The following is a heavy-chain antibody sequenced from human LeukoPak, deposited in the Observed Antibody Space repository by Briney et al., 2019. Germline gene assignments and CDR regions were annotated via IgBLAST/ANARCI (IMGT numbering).Heavy chain of an antibody. D-gene: IGHD3-10*01. CDR3: ARGKVVTVVRGVIITYFDY. V-gene: IGHV1-46*01. J-gene: IGHJ4*02. CDR2: IIPSDGST. CDR1: GGTFSSYA. Sequence: ASVKVSCKASGGTFSSYAINWVRQAPGQGLEWMGIIIPSDGSTSYAQKFQGRVTMTRDTSTSTVYMELSSLRSEDTAVYYCARGKVVTVVRGVIITYFDYWGQGTLVTVSS.